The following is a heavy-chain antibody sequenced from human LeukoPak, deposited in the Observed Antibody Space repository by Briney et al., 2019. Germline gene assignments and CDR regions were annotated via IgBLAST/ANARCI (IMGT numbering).Heavy chain of an antibody. J-gene: IGHJ3*02. Sequence: SETLSLTCTASGDSITNSNYYWGWVRQSPGRGLEWLGNIFYNGGPYYNPSFKSRVAISVDTSKNQFSLKLISVTAADTAVYYCARADSTGYYRHDAFDIWGQGTMVTVSS. CDR3: ARADSTGYYRHDAFDI. CDR1: GDSITNSNYY. D-gene: IGHD3-22*01. CDR2: IFYNGGP. V-gene: IGHV4-39*07.